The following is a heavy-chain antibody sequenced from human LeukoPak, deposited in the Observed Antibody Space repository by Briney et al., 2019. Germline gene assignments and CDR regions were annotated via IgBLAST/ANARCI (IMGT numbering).Heavy chain of an antibody. V-gene: IGHV1-58*01. D-gene: IGHD3-3*01. CDR2: IVVDSGNT. Sequence: ASVKVSCKASGFTFFTSAVQWVRQARGQRLEWIGWIVVDSGNTHYALNFQERVTITRDVSTNTAYMELSSLRSEDTAVYYCAAEGPHDFFDYWGQGTLVTVSS. CDR1: GFTFFTSA. J-gene: IGHJ4*02. CDR3: AAEGPHDFFDY.